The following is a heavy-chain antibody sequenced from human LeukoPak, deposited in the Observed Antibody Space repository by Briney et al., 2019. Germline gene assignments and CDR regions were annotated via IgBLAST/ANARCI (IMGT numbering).Heavy chain of an antibody. CDR1: GYTFTSYY. V-gene: IGHV1-46*01. CDR3: AIMDCGGDCYWGY. CDR2: INPSSGST. Sequence: ASVKVSCKASGYTFTSYYMHWVRQAPGQGLEWMGIINPSSGSTSYAQKFQGRVTMTRDTSTSTVYTQLSSLRSEDAAMYYCAIMDCGGDCYWGYWGQGTLVTVSS. J-gene: IGHJ4*02. D-gene: IGHD2-21*02.